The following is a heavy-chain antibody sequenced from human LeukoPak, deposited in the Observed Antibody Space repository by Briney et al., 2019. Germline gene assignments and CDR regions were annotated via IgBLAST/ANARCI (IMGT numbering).Heavy chain of an antibody. CDR1: GYTFASYG. J-gene: IGHJ4*02. CDR2: ISAYNGNT. CDR3: AREWRYYGSRPERRKFDY. Sequence: GSVKVSCKASGYTFASYGISWVRQAPGQGLEWMGWISAYNGNTNYAQKLQGRVTMTTDTSTSTAYMELRSLRSDDTAVYYCAREWRYYGSRPERRKFDYWGQGTLVTVSS. V-gene: IGHV1-18*01. D-gene: IGHD3-10*01.